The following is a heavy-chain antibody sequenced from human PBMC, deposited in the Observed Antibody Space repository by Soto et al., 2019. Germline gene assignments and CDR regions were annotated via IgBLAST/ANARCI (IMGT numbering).Heavy chain of an antibody. CDR2: ISSSSSYI. Sequence: GGSLRLSCAASGFTFSSYSMNWVRQAPGKGLEWVSSISSSSSYIYYADSVKGRFTISRENAKNSLYLQMNSLRAEDTAVYYCARDGDIVVVPAAMVGWFDPWGQGTLVTVSS. J-gene: IGHJ5*02. V-gene: IGHV3-21*01. CDR1: GFTFSSYS. D-gene: IGHD2-2*01. CDR3: ARDGDIVVVPAAMVGWFDP.